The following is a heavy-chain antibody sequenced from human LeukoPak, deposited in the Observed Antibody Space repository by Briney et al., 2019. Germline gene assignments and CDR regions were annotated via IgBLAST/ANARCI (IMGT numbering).Heavy chain of an antibody. CDR1: GYTFTSYD. V-gene: IGHV1-8*01. Sequence: ASVTVSCKASGYTFTSYDINWVRQATGQGLEWMGWMNPNSGNTGYAQKFQGRVTMTRNTSISTAYMELSSLRSEDTAVYYCARVKRGCSSTSCYAIYGMDVWGQGTTVTVSS. CDR3: ARVKRGCSSTSCYAIYGMDV. J-gene: IGHJ6*02. D-gene: IGHD2-2*01. CDR2: MNPNSGNT.